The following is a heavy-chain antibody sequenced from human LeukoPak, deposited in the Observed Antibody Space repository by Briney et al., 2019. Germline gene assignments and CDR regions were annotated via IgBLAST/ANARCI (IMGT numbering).Heavy chain of an antibody. CDR3: ARALGVTAMAQN. J-gene: IGHJ4*02. Sequence: PSETLSLTCAVYGGSFSGCYWSWIRQPPGKGLEWIGEINHSGSTNYNPSLKSRVTISVDTSKNQFSLKLSSVTAADTAVYYCARALGVTAMAQNWGQGTLVTVSS. D-gene: IGHD5-18*01. CDR1: GGSFSGCY. V-gene: IGHV4-34*01. CDR2: INHSGST.